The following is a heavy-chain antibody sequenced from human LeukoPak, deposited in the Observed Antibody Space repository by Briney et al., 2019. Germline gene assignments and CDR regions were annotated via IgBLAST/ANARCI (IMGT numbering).Heavy chain of an antibody. CDR2: IKQDGSEK. V-gene: IGHV3-7*01. CDR3: ARDGGDYYFDY. CDR1: GFTFSSYW. Sequence: PGGSLRLSCAASGFTFSSYWISWVRQAPGKGLEWVANIKQDGSEKYYVDSVKGRFTISRDNAKNSLYLQMNSLRAEDTAVYYCARDGGDYYFDYWGQGTLVTVSS. D-gene: IGHD2-21*02. J-gene: IGHJ4*02.